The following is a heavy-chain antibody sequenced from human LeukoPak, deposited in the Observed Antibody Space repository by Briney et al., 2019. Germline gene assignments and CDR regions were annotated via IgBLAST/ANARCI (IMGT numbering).Heavy chain of an antibody. CDR1: GYTFTGYY. J-gene: IGHJ4*02. Sequence: GASVKVSCKASGYTFTGYYMHWVRQAPGQGLEWMGWINPNSGGTNYAQKFQGRVTMTRDTSISTAYMELSRLRSDDTAVYYCASGRGYIVVVPAARSSFDYWGQGTLVTVPS. D-gene: IGHD2-2*01. V-gene: IGHV1-2*02. CDR3: ASGRGYIVVVPAARSSFDY. CDR2: INPNSGGT.